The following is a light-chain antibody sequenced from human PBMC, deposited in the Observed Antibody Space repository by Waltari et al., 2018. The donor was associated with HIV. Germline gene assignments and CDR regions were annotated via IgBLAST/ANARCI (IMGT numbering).Light chain of an antibody. V-gene: IGLV2-14*01. Sequence: QSALPQPASVSGSPGQSITLSCTGTSRDVGGYHYVSWYQQHPGKAPKLMIYEVSNRPSGVSNRFSGSKSGNTASLTISGLQAEDEADYYCSSYTSSSPWVFGGGTKLTVL. CDR1: SRDVGGYHY. CDR2: EVS. CDR3: SSYTSSSPWV. J-gene: IGLJ3*02.